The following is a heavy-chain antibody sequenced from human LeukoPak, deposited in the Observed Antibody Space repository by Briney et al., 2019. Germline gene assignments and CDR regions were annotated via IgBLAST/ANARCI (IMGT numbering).Heavy chain of an antibody. Sequence: GGSLRLSCAASGFTFSSYGMSWVRQAPGKGLEWVSAISGSGDNTYYADSVKGRFTDSRDNSKNTLYVQMKSLRAEDTAVYYCAKDFVVVPGNVNYFDYWGQGTLVTVSS. CDR2: ISGSGDNT. CDR1: GFTFSSYG. D-gene: IGHD2-21*02. V-gene: IGHV3-23*01. CDR3: AKDFVVVPGNVNYFDY. J-gene: IGHJ4*02.